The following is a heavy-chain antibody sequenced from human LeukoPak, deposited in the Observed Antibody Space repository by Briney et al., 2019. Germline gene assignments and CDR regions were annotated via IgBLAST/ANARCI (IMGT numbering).Heavy chain of an antibody. D-gene: IGHD3-22*01. CDR3: ASPQGSSGLIDY. CDR1: GGSISSSSYS. CDR2: IYYSGST. J-gene: IGHJ4*02. Sequence: PSETLSLTCTVSGGSISSSSYSWGWIRQPPGKGLEWIGSIYYSGSTYYNPSLKSRVTISVDTSKNQFSLKLSSVTAADTAVYYCASPQGSSGLIDYWGQGTLVTVSS. V-gene: IGHV4-39*01.